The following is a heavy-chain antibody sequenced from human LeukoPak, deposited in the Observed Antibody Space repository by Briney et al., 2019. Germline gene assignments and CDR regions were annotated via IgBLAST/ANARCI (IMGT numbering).Heavy chain of an antibody. V-gene: IGHV3-30*18. CDR3: AKDRSNNFDY. CDR2: ISYDGSNK. Sequence: GGSLRLSCVASGFTFSNYGMHWVRQTPGMGPEWVAVISYDGSNKYYADSVRGRITISRDISKNTLYLQMNSLRPEDTAVYYCAKDRSNNFDYWGQGTLVTVSS. CDR1: GFTFSNYG. J-gene: IGHJ4*02.